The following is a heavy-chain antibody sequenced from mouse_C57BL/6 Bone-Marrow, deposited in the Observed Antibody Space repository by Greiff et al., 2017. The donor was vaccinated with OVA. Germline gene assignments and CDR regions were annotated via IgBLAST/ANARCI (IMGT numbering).Heavy chain of an antibody. CDR2: INPNNGGT. Sequence: VQLKESGPELVKPGASVKISCKASGYTFTDYYMNWVKQSHGKSLEWIGDINPNNGGTSYNQKFKGKATLTVDKSSSTAYMELRSLTSEDSAVYYCARRGGSSAWFAYWGQGTLVTVSA. CDR1: GYTFTDYY. V-gene: IGHV1-26*01. J-gene: IGHJ3*01. CDR3: ARRGGSSAWFAY.